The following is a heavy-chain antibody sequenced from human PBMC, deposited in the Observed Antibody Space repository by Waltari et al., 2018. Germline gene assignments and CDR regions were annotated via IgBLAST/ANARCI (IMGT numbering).Heavy chain of an antibody. V-gene: IGHV4-38-2*01. J-gene: IGHJ4*02. D-gene: IGHD3-3*01. CDR3: ARSPLDYDFWSGYYAPFDY. CDR2: IYHSGST. CDR1: GYSISSGYY. Sequence: QVQLQESGPGLVKPSETLSLTCAVSGYSISSGYYWGWIRQPPGKGLEWIGSIYHSGSTYYNPSLKSRVTISVDTSKNQFSLKLSSVTAADTAVYYCARSPLDYDFWSGYYAPFDYWGQGTLVTVSS.